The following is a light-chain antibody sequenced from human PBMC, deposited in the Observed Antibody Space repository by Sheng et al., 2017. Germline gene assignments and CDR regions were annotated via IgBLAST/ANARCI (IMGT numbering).Light chain of an antibody. V-gene: IGKV1-39*01. CDR1: QGISNF. CDR2: AAS. J-gene: IGKJ1*01. CDR3: QQTYSVPGT. Sequence: DIQMTQSPVSLSASVGDRVTITCRTSQGISNFLNWYQQKPGKAPKLLIYAASTLQSGVPSRFSGSGSGTHFTLTINSLQPEDSATYYCQQTYSVPGTFGQGTKVESK.